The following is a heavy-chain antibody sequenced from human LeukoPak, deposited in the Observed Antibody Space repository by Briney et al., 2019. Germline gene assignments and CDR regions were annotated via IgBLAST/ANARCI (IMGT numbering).Heavy chain of an antibody. Sequence: SETLSLTCTDSGGSISSSNYYWDWVRQPPGQGLEWIGSIHYSGSTYYNPSLRSRVTISVDTSKNQFSLKMSSVTAADTAVYYCAKTTGRGTVDPGTSGYITFWGQGTLVTVSS. CDR1: GGSISSSNYY. D-gene: IGHD1-26*01. J-gene: IGHJ4*02. V-gene: IGHV4-39*01. CDR3: AKTTGRGTVDPGTSGYITF. CDR2: IHYSGST.